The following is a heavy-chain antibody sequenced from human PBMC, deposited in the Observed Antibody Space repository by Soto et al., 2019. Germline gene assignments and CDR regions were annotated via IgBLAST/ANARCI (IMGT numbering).Heavy chain of an antibody. CDR2: ISYDGSNK. Sequence: PGGSLRLSCAASGFTFSSYGMHWVRQAPGKGLEWVAVISYDGSNKYYADSVKGRFTISRDNSKNTLYLQMNSLRAEDTAVYYCAKDLTKLRFLEWLSSPGVWGQGTTVTVSS. J-gene: IGHJ6*02. D-gene: IGHD3-3*01. CDR1: GFTFSSYG. V-gene: IGHV3-30*18. CDR3: AKDLTKLRFLEWLSSPGV.